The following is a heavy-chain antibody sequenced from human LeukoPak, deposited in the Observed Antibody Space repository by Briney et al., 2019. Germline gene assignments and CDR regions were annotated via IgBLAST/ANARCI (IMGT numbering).Heavy chain of an antibody. J-gene: IGHJ4*02. CDR1: GGSISSYY. CDR3: AIEGTYSSGSLSGY. Sequence: ASETLSLTCTVSGGSISSYYWGWIRQPPGKGLEWIGSIYYSGSTYYNPSLKSRVTISVDTSKNQFSLKLSSVTAADTAVYYCAIEGTYSSGSLSGYWGQGTLVTVSS. D-gene: IGHD6-19*01. CDR2: IYYSGST. V-gene: IGHV4-39*02.